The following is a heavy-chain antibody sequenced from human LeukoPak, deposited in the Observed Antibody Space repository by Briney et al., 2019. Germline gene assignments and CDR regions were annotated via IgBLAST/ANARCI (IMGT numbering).Heavy chain of an antibody. Sequence: PGGSLRLSCAASGSTFTSYWMHWVRQAPGKGLVWVSRINSDGSSTNYADSVKGRFTISRDNAKNKLYLQTNSLRAEDTAVYYCAMGPYYYDSSGYYYWGQGTLVTVSS. CDR3: AMGPYYYDSSGYYY. D-gene: IGHD3-22*01. CDR2: INSDGSST. V-gene: IGHV3-74*01. CDR1: GSTFTSYW. J-gene: IGHJ4*02.